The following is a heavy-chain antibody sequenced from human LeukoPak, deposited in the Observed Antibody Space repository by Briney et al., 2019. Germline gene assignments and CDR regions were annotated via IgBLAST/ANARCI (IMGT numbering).Heavy chain of an antibody. CDR2: IYYSGST. D-gene: IGHD3-9*01. V-gene: IGHV4-59*12. CDR3: ARGQNYDILTGYYNHWFDP. CDR1: GGSISSYY. J-gene: IGHJ5*02. Sequence: SETLSLTCTVSGGSISSYYWSWIRQPPGKGLEWIGYIYYSGSTNYNPSLKSRVTISVDTSKNQFSLKLSSVTAADTAVYYCARGQNYDILTGYYNHWFDPWGQGTLVTVSS.